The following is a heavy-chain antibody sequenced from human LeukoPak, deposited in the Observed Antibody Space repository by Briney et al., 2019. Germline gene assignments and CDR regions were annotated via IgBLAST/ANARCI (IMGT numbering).Heavy chain of an antibody. CDR2: ITDDGYNT. CDR1: GFTFSAFA. J-gene: IGHJ4*02. V-gene: IGHV3-23*01. Sequence: GGSLRLSCAASGFTFSAFAMTWVRRAPGKGLEWVSTITDDGYNTYSADSVKGRITFSRDNSKNTLSLQLRSLRAEDTAVYYCAKDLSYTCGASDHWGQGTLVTVSS. D-gene: IGHD6-19*01. CDR3: AKDLSYTCGASDH.